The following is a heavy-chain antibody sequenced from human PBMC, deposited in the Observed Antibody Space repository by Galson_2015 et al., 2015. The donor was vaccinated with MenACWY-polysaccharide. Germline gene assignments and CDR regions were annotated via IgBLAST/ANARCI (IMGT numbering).Heavy chain of an antibody. CDR3: ARAPRGLWFGEA. CDR2: IWYDGSNK. Sequence: SLRLSCAASGFTFSSYGMHWVRQAPGKGLEWVAVIWYDGSNKYYADSAKGRFTISRDNSKNTLYLQMNSLRAEDTAVYYCARAPRGLWFGEAWGQGTLVTVSS. D-gene: IGHD3-10*01. V-gene: IGHV3-33*01. CDR1: GFTFSSYG. J-gene: IGHJ5*02.